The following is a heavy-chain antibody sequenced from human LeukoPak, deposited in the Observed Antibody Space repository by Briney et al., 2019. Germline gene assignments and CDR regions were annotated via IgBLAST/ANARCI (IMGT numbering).Heavy chain of an antibody. CDR1: GFXFSTYA. D-gene: IGHD3-10*01. Sequence: PGGSLRLSCAASGFXFSTYAMIWVRQAPAKGLEWVSAISDSGGSTYYADSVKGRFTISRDNSKNTLYLQMNSLRAEDTAVYYCARSLTMAPQYYGMDVWGQGTTVTVSS. J-gene: IGHJ6*02. V-gene: IGHV3-23*01. CDR3: ARSLTMAPQYYGMDV. CDR2: ISDSGGST.